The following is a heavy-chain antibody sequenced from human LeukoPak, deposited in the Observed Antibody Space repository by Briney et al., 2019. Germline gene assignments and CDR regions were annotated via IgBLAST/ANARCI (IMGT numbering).Heavy chain of an antibody. J-gene: IGHJ4*02. CDR1: EFTFSSYW. CDR2: IKQDGGQI. Sequence: PGGSLRLSCAASEFTFSSYWMSWVRQAPGKGLEWVANIKQDGGQIYYLESVQGRFTVSRDNAKNSLYLQMNSLRAEDTAVYYCARIGARQMLEYWGQGPLVTVSS. CDR3: ARIGARQMLEY. V-gene: IGHV3-7*01. D-gene: IGHD4-17*01.